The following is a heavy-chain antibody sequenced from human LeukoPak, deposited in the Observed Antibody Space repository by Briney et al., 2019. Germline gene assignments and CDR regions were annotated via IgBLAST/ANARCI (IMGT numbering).Heavy chain of an antibody. J-gene: IGHJ4*02. Sequence: SETLSLTCAVYGGSFSGYYWSWIRQPPGKGLEWIGEINHSGSTNYNPSLTSRVTISVDTSKNQFSLKLSSVTAADTAVYYCARVGSPYYEFCSSYYTYDYWGQGTLVTVSS. V-gene: IGHV4-34*01. CDR3: ARVGSPYYEFCSSYYTYDY. CDR2: INHSGST. D-gene: IGHD3-3*01. CDR1: GGSFSGYY.